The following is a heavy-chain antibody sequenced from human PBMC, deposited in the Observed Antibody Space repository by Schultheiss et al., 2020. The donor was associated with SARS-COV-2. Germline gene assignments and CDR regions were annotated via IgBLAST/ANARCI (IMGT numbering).Heavy chain of an antibody. Sequence: GESLKISCAASGFTFSSYWMHWVRQAPGKGLVWVSRIKSDGSRTSYADSVKGRFTISRDNAKNMLYLQMNSLRAEDTAVYYCAREGPVVVPDYWFDPWGQGTLVTVSS. D-gene: IGHD2-2*01. CDR1: GFTFSSYW. V-gene: IGHV3-74*01. CDR3: AREGPVVVPDYWFDP. CDR2: IKSDGSRT. J-gene: IGHJ5*02.